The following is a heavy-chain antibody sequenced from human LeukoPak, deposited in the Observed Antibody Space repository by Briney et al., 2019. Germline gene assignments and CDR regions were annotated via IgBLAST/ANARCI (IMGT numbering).Heavy chain of an antibody. CDR2: ISAYNGNT. Sequence: ASVKVSCKAFGYTFTSYGISWVRQAPGQGLEWMGWISAYNGNTNYAQKLQGRVTMTTDTSTSTAYMELRSLRSDDTAVYYCARDDAKWELLSGDFDYWGQGTLVTVSS. J-gene: IGHJ4*02. D-gene: IGHD1-26*01. V-gene: IGHV1-18*01. CDR3: ARDDAKWELLSGDFDY. CDR1: GYTFTSYG.